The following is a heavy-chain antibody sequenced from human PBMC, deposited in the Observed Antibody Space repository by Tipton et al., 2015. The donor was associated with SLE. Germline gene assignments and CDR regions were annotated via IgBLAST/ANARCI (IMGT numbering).Heavy chain of an antibody. V-gene: IGHV4-38-2*01. CDR3: ARGERLGPLDI. D-gene: IGHD7-27*01. CDR2: IYYSGST. CDR1: GYSISSGYY. Sequence: TLSLTCAVSGYSISSGYYWGWIRQPPGKGLEWIGYIYYSGSTNYNPSLKSRVTISVDTSKNQFSLKLSSVTAADTAVYYCARGERLGPLDIWGQGTMVTVSS. J-gene: IGHJ3*02.